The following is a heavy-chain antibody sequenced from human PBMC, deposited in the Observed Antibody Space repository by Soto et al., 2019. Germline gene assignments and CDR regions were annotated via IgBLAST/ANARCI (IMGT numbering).Heavy chain of an antibody. Sequence: PSETLSLTCTVSGGSISSSSYYWGWIRQPPGKGLEWIGSIYYSGSTYYNPSLKSRVTISVDTSKNQFSLKLSSVTAADTAVYYCARHPLWFGELLNWFDPWGPGTLVTVSS. J-gene: IGHJ5*02. CDR3: ARHPLWFGELLNWFDP. D-gene: IGHD3-10*01. CDR2: IYYSGST. V-gene: IGHV4-39*01. CDR1: GGSISSSSYY.